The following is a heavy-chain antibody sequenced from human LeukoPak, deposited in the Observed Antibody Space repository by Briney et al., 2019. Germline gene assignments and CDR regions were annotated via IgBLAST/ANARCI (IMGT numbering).Heavy chain of an antibody. D-gene: IGHD3-22*01. V-gene: IGHV3-21*01. CDR2: ITCCRPDI. CDR3: ARVKRGDSSGYYVPDY. Sequence: GRSLRLSCAASGFNFNTYTMSWVRQAPGKGLEWVSSITCCRPDITYGDSVTGRFTISRDNAKNSLYLQMNSLRAEDTAVYYCARVKRGDSSGYYVPDYWGQGTLVTVSS. CDR1: GFNFNTYT. J-gene: IGHJ4*02.